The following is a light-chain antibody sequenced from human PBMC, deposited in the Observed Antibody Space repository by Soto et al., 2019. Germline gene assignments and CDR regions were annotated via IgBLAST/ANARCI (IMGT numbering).Light chain of an antibody. CDR1: SCNIGNNY. CDR2: DNG. V-gene: IGLV1-51*01. CDR3: GTWDSSLSAGV. J-gene: IGLJ2*01. Sequence: QSVLTQPPSVSAAPGQQVSISCSGISCNIGNNYVSWYQQLPGTAPKLLIYDNGKPPSGIPDRFSGSKSGTSATLRITGLQTGDEADYYCGTWDSSLSAGVFGGGTKLTVL.